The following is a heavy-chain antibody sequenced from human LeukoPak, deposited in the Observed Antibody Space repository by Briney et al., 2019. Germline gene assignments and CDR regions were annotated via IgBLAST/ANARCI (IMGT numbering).Heavy chain of an antibody. V-gene: IGHV3-30*02. CDR3: TKAQDCSGISCYNRGVSSY. J-gene: IGHJ4*02. D-gene: IGHD2-2*01. CDR1: GFTFSSSG. Sequence: GGSLRLSCAASGFTFSSSGMHWVRQAPGKGLEWVTFIRYDGSYKYYADSVKGRFTISRDNSKNTLSLQMNSLRPEDTAVYYCTKAQDCSGISCYNRGVSSYRGQGTQVTVSS. CDR2: IRYDGSYK.